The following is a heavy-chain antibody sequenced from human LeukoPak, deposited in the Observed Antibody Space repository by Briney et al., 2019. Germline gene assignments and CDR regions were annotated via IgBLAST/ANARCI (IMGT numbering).Heavy chain of an antibody. CDR1: GFTFSSYS. Sequence: GGSLRLSCAASGFTFSSYSMNWVRQAPGKGLEWVSSISSSSSYIYYADSVKGRFTISRDNAKNSLYLQMNSLRAEDTAVYYCARGASSGWYYAFDIWGQGTMVTVSS. CDR2: ISSSSSYI. CDR3: ARGASSGWYYAFDI. D-gene: IGHD6-19*01. V-gene: IGHV3-21*01. J-gene: IGHJ3*02.